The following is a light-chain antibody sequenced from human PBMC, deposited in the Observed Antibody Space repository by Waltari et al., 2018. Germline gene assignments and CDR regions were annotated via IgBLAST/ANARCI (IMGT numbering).Light chain of an antibody. V-gene: IGKV1-39*01. CDR2: GPS. J-gene: IGKJ4*01. CDR1: QSISTY. Sequence: DIQMTQSPSSLSASVGDRVTITCRPSQSISTYLIWYQQKPGKAPQLLIYGPSTLQSGGPSRLRGSGAGTDFTFTITSLQPEDFATYYCQQSFGAPLTFGGGTKVEIK. CDR3: QQSFGAPLT.